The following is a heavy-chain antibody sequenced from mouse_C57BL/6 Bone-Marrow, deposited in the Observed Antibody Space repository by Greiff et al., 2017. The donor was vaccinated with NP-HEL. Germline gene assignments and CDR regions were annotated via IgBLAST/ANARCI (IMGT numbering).Heavy chain of an antibody. J-gene: IGHJ3*01. D-gene: IGHD1-1*01. CDR1: GYTFTSYW. CDR3: ARWIYYGSSLWFAY. Sequence: QVQLQQPGAELVRPGSSVKLSCKASGYTFTSYWMHWVKQRPIQGLEWIGNIDPSDSETHYNQKFKDKATLTVDKSSSTAYMQLSSLTSEDSAVYYCARWIYYGSSLWFAYWGQGTLVTVSA. CDR2: IDPSDSET. V-gene: IGHV1-52*01.